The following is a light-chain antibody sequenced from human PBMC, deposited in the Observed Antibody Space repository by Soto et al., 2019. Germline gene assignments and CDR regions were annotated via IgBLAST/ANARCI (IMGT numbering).Light chain of an antibody. CDR1: QGISSW. Sequence: DIQVIQPPYSVSASVGDRVTITCRARQGISSWLAWHQQKPGKAPKLLIYAASSLQSGVPSRFSGSGSGTDFTLTISSLQVEDSATYYCQQTYTPPRTFGQRTKVDI. CDR3: QQTYTPPRT. V-gene: IGKV1-12*01. CDR2: AAS. J-gene: IGKJ1*01.